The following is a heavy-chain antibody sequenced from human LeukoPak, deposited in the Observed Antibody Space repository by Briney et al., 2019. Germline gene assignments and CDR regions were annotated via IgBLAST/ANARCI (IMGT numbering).Heavy chain of an antibody. J-gene: IGHJ4*02. Sequence: SETLSLTCTVSGGSISSGDYYWSWIRQPPGKGLEWIGYIYYSGSTYYNPSLKSRVTISVDTSKNQFSLKLSSVIVADTAVYYCATQTYCGGDCYSRDYWGQGTLVTVSS. CDR2: IYYSGST. V-gene: IGHV4-30-4*01. D-gene: IGHD2-21*02. CDR1: GGSISSGDYY. CDR3: ATQTYCGGDCYSRDY.